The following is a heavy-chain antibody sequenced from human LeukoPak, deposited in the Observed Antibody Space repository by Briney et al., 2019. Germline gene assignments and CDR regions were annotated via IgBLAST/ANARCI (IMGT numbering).Heavy chain of an antibody. V-gene: IGHV3-48*04. CDR1: GFTFSSYS. J-gene: IGHJ4*02. CDR2: ISSSSSTI. Sequence: PGGSLRLSCAASGFTFSSYSMNWVRQAPGKGLEWVSYISSSSSTIYYADSVKGRFTLSRDNAKNSLYLQMNSLKTEDTAVYYCTRLVPNDIAATDYWGQGTLVTVSS. D-gene: IGHD6-13*01. CDR3: TRLVPNDIAATDY.